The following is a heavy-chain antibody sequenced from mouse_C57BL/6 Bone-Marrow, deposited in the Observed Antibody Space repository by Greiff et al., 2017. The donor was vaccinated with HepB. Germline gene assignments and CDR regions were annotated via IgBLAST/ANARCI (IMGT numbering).Heavy chain of an antibody. J-gene: IGHJ2*01. CDR3: AGVGTAQAPDY. CDR1: GYTFTSYW. CDR2: IHPNSGST. Sequence: QVQLQQPGAELVKPGASVKLSCKASGYTFTSYWMHWVKQRPGQGLEWIGMIHPNSGSTNYNEKFKSKATLTVDKSSSTAYMQLSSLTSEDSAVYYCAGVGTAQAPDYWGQGTTLTVSS. V-gene: IGHV1-64*01. D-gene: IGHD3-2*02.